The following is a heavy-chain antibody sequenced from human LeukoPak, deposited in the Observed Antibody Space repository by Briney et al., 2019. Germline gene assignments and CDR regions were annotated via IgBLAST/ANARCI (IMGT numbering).Heavy chain of an antibody. J-gene: IGHJ4*02. Sequence: ASVTVSCKDSGYTFTSYGISWGRQAPGQGLEWMGWISAYNGNTNYAQKLQGRVTMTTDTSTSTAYMELRSLRSDDTAVYYCARDPLYYYDSSGYFDYWGQGTLVTVSS. D-gene: IGHD3-22*01. CDR3: ARDPLYYYDSSGYFDY. CDR2: ISAYNGNT. CDR1: GYTFTSYG. V-gene: IGHV1-18*01.